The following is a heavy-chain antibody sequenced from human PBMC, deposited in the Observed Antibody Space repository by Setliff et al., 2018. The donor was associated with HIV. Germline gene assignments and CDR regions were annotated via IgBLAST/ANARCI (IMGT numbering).Heavy chain of an antibody. D-gene: IGHD2-15*01. Sequence: GGSLRLSCAASGFTFSSSPMSWVRQAPGTGLEWVSAISGSEYTTFYADSVKGRFTISRDISKNTLYLQMNSLRAEDTALYFCARGHGYYSGWGQGTMVTVSS. CDR1: GFTFSSSP. CDR2: ISGSEYTT. CDR3: ARGHGYYSG. V-gene: IGHV3-23*01. J-gene: IGHJ3*01.